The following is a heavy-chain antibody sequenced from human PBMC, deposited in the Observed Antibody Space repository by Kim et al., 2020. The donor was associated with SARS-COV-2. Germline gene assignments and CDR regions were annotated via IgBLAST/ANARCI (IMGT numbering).Heavy chain of an antibody. CDR3: ARGRSNYPLRVLGD. CDR1: GGSFSGYY. Sequence: SETLSLTCAVYGGSFSGYYWSWIRQPPGKGLEWIGEINHSGSTNYNPSLKSRGTISVDTSKNQFSLKLSSVTAADTAVDYCARGRSNYPLRVLGDWGPGT. V-gene: IGHV4-34*01. J-gene: IGHJ4*02. CDR2: INHSGST. D-gene: IGHD4-4*01.